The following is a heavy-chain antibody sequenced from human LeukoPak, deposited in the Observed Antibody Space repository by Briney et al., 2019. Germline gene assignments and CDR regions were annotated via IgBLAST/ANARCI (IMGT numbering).Heavy chain of an antibody. CDR3: AKDRREVVVAPFDY. D-gene: IGHD3-22*01. V-gene: IGHV3-23*01. CDR2: ISGSGGST. J-gene: IGHJ4*02. CDR1: GFTFGNAW. Sequence: GGSLRLSCAASGFTFGNAWMSWVRQAPGKGLEWVSAISGSGGSTYYADSVKGRFTISRDNSKNTLYLQMNSLRAEDTAVYYCAKDRREVVVAPFDYWGQGTLVTVSS.